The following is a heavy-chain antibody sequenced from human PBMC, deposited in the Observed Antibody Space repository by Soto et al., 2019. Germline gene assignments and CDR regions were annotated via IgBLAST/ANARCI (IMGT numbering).Heavy chain of an antibody. CDR2: ISSNGGST. J-gene: IGHJ4*02. CDR3: ARERGDEWELLLDY. V-gene: IGHV3-64*02. CDR1: GFTFSSYA. Sequence: GGSLRLSCAASGFTFSSYAMPWFRQAPGKGLEYVSAISSNGGSTYYADSVKGRFTISRDNSKNTLYLQMGSLRAEDMAVYYCARERGDEWELLLDYWGQGTLVTVSS. D-gene: IGHD1-26*01.